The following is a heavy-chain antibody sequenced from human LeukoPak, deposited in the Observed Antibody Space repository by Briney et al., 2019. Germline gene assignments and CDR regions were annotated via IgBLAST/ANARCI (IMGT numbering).Heavy chain of an antibody. D-gene: IGHD4-17*01. CDR1: GFTFNGYS. J-gene: IGHJ4*02. CDR2: ISTSSSYI. V-gene: IGHV3-21*01. Sequence: PGGSLRLSCTASGFTFNGYSMYWVRQAPGKGLEWVSSISTSSSYIYYADSVKGRFTISRNNPKNSLYLQMNSLRAEDTAVYYCARNRGDPSYFDYWGQGTLVTVSS. CDR3: ARNRGDPSYFDY.